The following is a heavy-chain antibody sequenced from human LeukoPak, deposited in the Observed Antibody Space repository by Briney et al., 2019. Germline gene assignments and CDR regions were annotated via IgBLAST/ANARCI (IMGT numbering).Heavy chain of an antibody. CDR3: ARAYGGLIDY. V-gene: IGHV3-30*04. CDR1: GFTLNSYI. D-gene: IGHD3-16*01. Sequence: GRSLRLSCEASGFTLNSYIMHWVRQAPGKGLEWVALISFDGRDKQYADSVKGRFTISKDNSKNTLYLQMNSLSGDDTSMYFCARAYGGLIDYWGQGTLVTVSS. CDR2: ISFDGRDK. J-gene: IGHJ4*02.